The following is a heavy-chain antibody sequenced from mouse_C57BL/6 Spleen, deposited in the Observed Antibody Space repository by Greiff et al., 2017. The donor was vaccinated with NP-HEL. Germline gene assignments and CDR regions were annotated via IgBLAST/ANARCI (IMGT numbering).Heavy chain of an antibody. Sequence: EVQLQQSGPELVKPGASVKISCKASGYTFTDYYMNWVKQSHGKSLEWIGDINPNNGGTSYNQKFKGKATLTVDKSSSTAYMELRSLTSEDSAVYYCASDGQAWFAYWGQGTLVTVSA. CDR2: INPNNGGT. J-gene: IGHJ3*01. D-gene: IGHD2-3*01. V-gene: IGHV1-26*01. CDR1: GYTFTDYY. CDR3: ASDGQAWFAY.